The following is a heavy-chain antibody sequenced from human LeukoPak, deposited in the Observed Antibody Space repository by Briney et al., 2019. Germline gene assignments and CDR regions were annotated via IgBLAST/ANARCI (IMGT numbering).Heavy chain of an antibody. D-gene: IGHD5-18*01. CDR3: AKDHVVHSYGSSFDY. CDR2: ISGSGGST. Sequence: GGSLRLSCAASGFTFSSYAMSWVRQAPGKGLEWVSAISGSGGSTYYADSVKGRFTISRDNSKNTLYLQMNSLRAEDTAVYYCAKDHVVHSYGSSFDYWGQGTLVTVSS. J-gene: IGHJ4*02. V-gene: IGHV3-23*01. CDR1: GFTFSSYA.